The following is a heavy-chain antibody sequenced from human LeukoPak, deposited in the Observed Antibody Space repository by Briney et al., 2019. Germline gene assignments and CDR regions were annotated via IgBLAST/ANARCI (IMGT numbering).Heavy chain of an antibody. Sequence: GESLQISCKGSGYSFTSNWIAWVRQMPGKGLEWMGIIYPGDSDTRYSPSFQGQVTISADKSISTAYLQWSSLKASDTAVYFCARGATVTYELDYWGQGTLVTVSS. CDR1: GYSFTSNW. J-gene: IGHJ4*02. CDR3: ARGATVTYELDY. CDR2: IYPGDSDT. D-gene: IGHD4-17*01. V-gene: IGHV5-51*01.